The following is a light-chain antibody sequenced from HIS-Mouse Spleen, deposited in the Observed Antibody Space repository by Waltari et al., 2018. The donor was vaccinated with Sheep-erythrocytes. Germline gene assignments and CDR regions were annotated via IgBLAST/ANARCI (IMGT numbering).Light chain of an antibody. J-gene: IGLJ1*01. CDR3: SSYAGSNNLL. CDR1: SSAVGASNY. CDR2: EVS. Sequence: QSALTQPPSASGSPGQSVTISCTGTSSAVGASNYVPWYQQHPGKAPKLMIYEVSKRPSGVPDRFSGSKSGNTASLTVSGLQAEDEADYYCSSYAGSNNLLFGTGTKVTVL. V-gene: IGLV2-8*01.